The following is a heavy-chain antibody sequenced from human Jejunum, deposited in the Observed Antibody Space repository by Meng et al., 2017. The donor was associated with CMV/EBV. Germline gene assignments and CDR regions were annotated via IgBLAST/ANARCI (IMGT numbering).Heavy chain of an antibody. Sequence: QVQREESGPGPVKPPETPSLPSTFSGASISTYYWTWIRPPAGKGLEWIGHIYTGGATNYNPSLKSRVTMSVDTSKTQFFLRLNSVTAADTAVYFCARASGFRGAKFDYWGQGLLVTVSS. D-gene: IGHD3-10*01. V-gene: IGHV4-4*07. CDR2: IYTGGAT. CDR3: ARASGFRGAKFDY. J-gene: IGHJ4*02. CDR1: GASISTYY.